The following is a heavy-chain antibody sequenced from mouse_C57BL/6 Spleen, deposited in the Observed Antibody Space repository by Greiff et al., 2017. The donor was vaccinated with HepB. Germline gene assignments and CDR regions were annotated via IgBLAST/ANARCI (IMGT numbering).Heavy chain of an antibody. CDR1: GFSLTSYG. Sequence: VKLMESGPGLVAPSQSLSITCTVSGFSLTSYGVDWVRQSPGKGLEWLGVIWGVGSTNYNSALKSRLSISKDNSKSQVFLKMNSLQTDDTAMYYCASDAGTGRFAYWGQGTLVTVSA. CDR3: ASDAGTGRFAY. D-gene: IGHD4-1*01. J-gene: IGHJ3*01. CDR2: IWGVGST. V-gene: IGHV2-6*01.